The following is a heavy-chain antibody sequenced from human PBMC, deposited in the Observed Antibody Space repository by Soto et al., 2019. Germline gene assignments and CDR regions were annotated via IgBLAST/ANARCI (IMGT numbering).Heavy chain of an antibody. Sequence: SVKVSCKASGGIFSSYAISWVRQAPGQGLEWMGGIIPIFGTANYAQKFQGRVTITADESTSTAYMELSSLRSEDTAVYYCASPNYYDSSGLYYFDYWGQGTLVTVSS. J-gene: IGHJ4*02. V-gene: IGHV1-69*13. CDR3: ASPNYYDSSGLYYFDY. CDR1: GGIFSSYA. CDR2: IIPIFGTA. D-gene: IGHD3-22*01.